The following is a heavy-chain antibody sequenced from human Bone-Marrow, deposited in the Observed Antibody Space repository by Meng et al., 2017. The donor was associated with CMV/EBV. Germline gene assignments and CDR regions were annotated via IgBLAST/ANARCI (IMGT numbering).Heavy chain of an antibody. D-gene: IGHD3-10*01. CDR3: ASPNYYGDGMDV. CDR1: GFTVSSNY. J-gene: IGHJ6*02. V-gene: IGHV3-71*01. CDR2: IRSKAYGGTT. Sequence: GGSLRLSCAASGFTVSSNYMSWVRQAPGKGLEWVGFIRSKAYGGTTEYAASVKGRFTISRDDSKSIAYLQMNSLKTEDTAVYYCASPNYYGDGMDVWGQGTTVTVSS.